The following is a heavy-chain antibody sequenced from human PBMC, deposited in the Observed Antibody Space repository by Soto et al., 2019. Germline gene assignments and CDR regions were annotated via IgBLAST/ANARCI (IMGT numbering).Heavy chain of an antibody. J-gene: IGHJ4*02. CDR2: IYYSGST. Sequence: SETLSLTCTVSGGSISSGDYYWSWIRQPPGKGLEWIGYIYYSGSTYYNPSLKSRVTISVDTSKNQFSLKLSSVTAADTAVYYCARQHLWFGSPYYFDYWGQGTPVTVSS. CDR3: ARQHLWFGSPYYFDY. V-gene: IGHV4-30-4*01. D-gene: IGHD3-10*01. CDR1: GGSISSGDYY.